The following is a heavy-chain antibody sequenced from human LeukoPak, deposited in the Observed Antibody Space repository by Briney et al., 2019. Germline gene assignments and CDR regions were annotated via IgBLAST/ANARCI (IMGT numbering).Heavy chain of an antibody. CDR1: GGFLSSYY. CDR2: IYYSGST. V-gene: IGHV4-59*01. J-gene: IGHJ4*02. CDR3: ARKKIEVVTTYDY. D-gene: IGHD4-17*01. Sequence: SETLSLTCTVSGGFLSSYYWSWLRQPPGKGLGWIGYIYYSGSTNYNPSVKSRVTISVDTSKNQFSLKLSSVTAADTAVYYCARKKIEVVTTYDYWGQGTVVTVSS.